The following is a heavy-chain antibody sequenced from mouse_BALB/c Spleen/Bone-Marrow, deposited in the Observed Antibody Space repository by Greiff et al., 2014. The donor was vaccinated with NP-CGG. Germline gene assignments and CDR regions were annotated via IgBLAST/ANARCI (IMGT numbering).Heavy chain of an antibody. CDR1: GFNIKDTY. CDR2: IDPANGNT. CDR3: ARAYYGNYPYAMDY. D-gene: IGHD2-10*01. J-gene: IGHJ4*01. Sequence: VQLQQPGAELVKPGASVKLSCTAPGFNIKDTYMHWVKQRPEQGLEWIGRIDPANGNTKYDPKFQGKATITADTSSNTAYLQLSSLTSEDTAVYFCARAYYGNYPYAMDYWGQGTSVTVSS. V-gene: IGHV14-3*02.